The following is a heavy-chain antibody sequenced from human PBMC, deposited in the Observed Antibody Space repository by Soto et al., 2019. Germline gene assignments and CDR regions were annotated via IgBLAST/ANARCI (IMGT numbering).Heavy chain of an antibody. J-gene: IGHJ4*02. CDR2: ISGSGGST. CDR3: AKSNIVVVTAHFDY. D-gene: IGHD2-21*02. Sequence: PVGSLRLSCAASGFTFSSYAMSWVRQAPGKGLEWVSAISGSGGSTYYADSVKGRFTISRDNSKNTLYLQMNSLRAEDTAVYYCAKSNIVVVTAHFDYWGQGTLVTVSS. CDR1: GFTFSSYA. V-gene: IGHV3-23*01.